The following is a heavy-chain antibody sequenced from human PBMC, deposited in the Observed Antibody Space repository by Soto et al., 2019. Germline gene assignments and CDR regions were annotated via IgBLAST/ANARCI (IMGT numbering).Heavy chain of an antibody. CDR2: VYHSGAT. J-gene: IGHJ5*02. CDR3: ERESSFMRPAGWVDP. D-gene: IGHD6-13*01. CDR1: QFSITSGFY. V-gene: IGHV4-38-2*02. Sequence: PXETLSLTCSVSQFSITSGFYWCWIRQPPGKGLEWIGSVYHSGATYYNPSLQNRVSISVDTSKNHFYLTLNSVTAADTAIYYCERESSFMRPAGWVDPWGQGAQVTVYS.